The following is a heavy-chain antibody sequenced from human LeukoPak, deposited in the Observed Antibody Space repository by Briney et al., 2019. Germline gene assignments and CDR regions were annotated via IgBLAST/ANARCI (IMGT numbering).Heavy chain of an antibody. CDR2: IYYSGST. CDR3: ARPSGEAAREGYAFDI. D-gene: IGHD6-6*01. V-gene: IGHV4-39*07. Sequence: HPSETLSLTCTVSGGSISSSSYYWGWIRQPPGKGLEWIGSIYYSGSTYYNPSLKSRVTISVDTSKNQFSLKLSSVTAADTAVYYCARPSGEAAREGYAFDIWGQGTMVTVSS. CDR1: GGSISSSSYY. J-gene: IGHJ3*02.